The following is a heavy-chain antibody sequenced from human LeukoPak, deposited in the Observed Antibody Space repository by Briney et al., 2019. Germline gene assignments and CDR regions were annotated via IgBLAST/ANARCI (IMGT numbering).Heavy chain of an antibody. CDR3: ASARGYCSSTSCPGYFDY. Sequence: PGESLRLSCVNSGFTLSSYSMTWVRQAPGKGLEWVSSISGSGDTIYYADSVKGRFTISRDNSKNTLYLQMNSLRAEDTAVYYCASARGYCSSTSCPGYFDYWGQGTLVTVSS. V-gene: IGHV3-23*01. CDR1: GFTLSSYS. D-gene: IGHD2-2*01. CDR2: ISGSGDTI. J-gene: IGHJ4*02.